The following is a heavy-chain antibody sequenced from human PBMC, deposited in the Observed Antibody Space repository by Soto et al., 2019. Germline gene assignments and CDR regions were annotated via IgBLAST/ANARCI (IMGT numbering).Heavy chain of an antibody. CDR1: GGTFSNFA. D-gene: IGHD4-17*01. Sequence: QLQLVQSGAEVKKPGSSVKVSCKASGGTFSNFAINWVRQAPGQGLEWMGGIIPVFGKAKYEQKFQGRVQFTAYESTSTAYMEVNSLTSEDTAVYYCARGSPTTVTTWFDPWGQGTLVTVSS. CDR3: ARGSPTTVTTWFDP. CDR2: IIPVFGKA. V-gene: IGHV1-69*01. J-gene: IGHJ5*02.